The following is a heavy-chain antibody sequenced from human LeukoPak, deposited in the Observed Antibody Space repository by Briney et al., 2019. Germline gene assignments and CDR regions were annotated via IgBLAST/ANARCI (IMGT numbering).Heavy chain of an antibody. Sequence: PGGSLRLSCAASGFTFKNAWMSWVRQAPGKGLEWVGRIKSKGDGETTDYAAPVKGRFTISRDDSKGIAYLQMNSLKTEDTAVYYCTSITDIAAAGLRFDYWGQGTLVTVSS. CDR3: TSITDIAAAGLRFDY. CDR1: GFTFKNAW. CDR2: IKSKGDGETT. D-gene: IGHD6-13*01. J-gene: IGHJ4*02. V-gene: IGHV3-15*01.